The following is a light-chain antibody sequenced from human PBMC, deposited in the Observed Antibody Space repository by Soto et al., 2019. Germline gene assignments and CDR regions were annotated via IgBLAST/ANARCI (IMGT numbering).Light chain of an antibody. CDR2: EGS. V-gene: IGLV2-23*01. CDR3: CSYAGSSTVV. J-gene: IGLJ2*01. CDR1: SSDVGSYNL. Sequence: QSVLTQPASVSGSPGQSITISCTGTSSDVGSYNLVSWYQQHPGKAPKLMIYEGSKRPSGVSNRFSGSKSGNPASLPISGRQAEDEADYYCCSYAGSSTVVFGGGTKLTVL.